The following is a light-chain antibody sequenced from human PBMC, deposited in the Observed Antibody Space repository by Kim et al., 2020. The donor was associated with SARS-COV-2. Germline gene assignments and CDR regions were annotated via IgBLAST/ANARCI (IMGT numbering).Light chain of an antibody. J-gene: IGLJ2*01. CDR3: AAWDDSLNGVV. CDR1: SSNIGSNT. Sequence: QSVLTQPPSASGTPGQRVTISCSGSSSNIGSNTVNWYQQPPGTAPKLLIYSNNQRPSGVPDLFSGSKSGTSASLAISGLQSEYEADYYCAAWDDSLNGVVFGGGTQLTVL. CDR2: SNN. V-gene: IGLV1-44*01.